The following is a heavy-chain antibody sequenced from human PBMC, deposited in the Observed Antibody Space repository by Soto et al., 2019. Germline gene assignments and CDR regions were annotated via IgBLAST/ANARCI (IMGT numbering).Heavy chain of an antibody. CDR1: GGSFSGYY. J-gene: IGHJ4*02. V-gene: IGHV4-34*01. CDR2: INHSGST. Sequence: SETLSLTCAVYGGSFSGYYWSWIRQPPGKGLEWIGEINHSGSTNYNPSLKSRVTISVDTSKNQFSLKLSSVTAADTAVYYCARGGGGWYSDYWGQGTLVT. CDR3: ARGGGGWYSDY. D-gene: IGHD6-19*01.